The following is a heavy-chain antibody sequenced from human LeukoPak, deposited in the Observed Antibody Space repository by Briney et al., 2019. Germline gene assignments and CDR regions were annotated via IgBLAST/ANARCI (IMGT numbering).Heavy chain of an antibody. J-gene: IGHJ4*02. CDR1: GFTFSSYA. CDR2: ISGSGGST. CDR3: AKFLQYYDILTGYTEFDY. Sequence: GGSLRLSCAASGFTFSSYAMGWVRQAPGKGLEWVSAISGSGGSTYYADSVKGRFTISRDNSKNTLYLQMNSLRAEDTAVYYCAKFLQYYDILTGYTEFDYWGQGTLVTVSS. V-gene: IGHV3-23*01. D-gene: IGHD3-9*01.